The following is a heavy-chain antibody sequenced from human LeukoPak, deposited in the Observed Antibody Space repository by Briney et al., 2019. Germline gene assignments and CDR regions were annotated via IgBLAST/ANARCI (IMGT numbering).Heavy chain of an antibody. J-gene: IGHJ4*02. CDR2: ISSSSSYI. CDR3: ARVEMATAYFDY. D-gene: IGHD5-24*01. Sequence: GGSLRLSCAASGFTFSSYSMNWVRQAPGKGLEWVSSISSSSSYIYYADSVKGRFTISRDNAKNSLYLQMNSLRAEDTAVYYCARVEMATAYFDYWGQGTLVTVSS. V-gene: IGHV3-21*06. CDR1: GFTFSSYS.